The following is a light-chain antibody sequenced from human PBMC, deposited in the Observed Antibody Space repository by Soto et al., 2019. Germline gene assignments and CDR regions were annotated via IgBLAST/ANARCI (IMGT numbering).Light chain of an antibody. V-gene: IGLV2-8*01. CDR1: SNDVGHSSF. J-gene: IGLJ1*01. CDR2: DVS. CDR3: NAQADNGKHV. Sequence: QSVLTQPPSASGSPGQSVTISCTGNSNDVGHSSFISWYQQHPGKGPKLIIYDVSKRPSGVPDRFSGSKSGNTASLSVSGLQDEDGADYFCNAQADNGKHVFGTGTKVTVL.